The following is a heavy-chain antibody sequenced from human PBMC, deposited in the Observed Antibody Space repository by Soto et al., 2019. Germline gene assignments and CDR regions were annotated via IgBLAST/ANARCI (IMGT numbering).Heavy chain of an antibody. Sequence: GASVKVSCKASGYTFTSYGIIWVRQAPGQGLEWMGWISAYNGNTNYAQKLQGRVTMTTDTSTSTAYMELRSLRSDDTAVYYCARDPYDFWSGYSRPAEYFQHWGQGTLVTVSS. CDR3: ARDPYDFWSGYSRPAEYFQH. D-gene: IGHD3-3*01. V-gene: IGHV1-18*01. CDR1: GYTFTSYG. CDR2: ISAYNGNT. J-gene: IGHJ1*01.